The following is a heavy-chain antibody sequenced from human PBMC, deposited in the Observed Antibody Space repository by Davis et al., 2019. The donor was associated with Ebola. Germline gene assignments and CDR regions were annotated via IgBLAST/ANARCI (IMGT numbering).Heavy chain of an antibody. D-gene: IGHD3-3*01. CDR1: AGTFSSYA. CDR2: IIPILGIA. V-gene: IGHV1-69*04. Sequence: SVKVSCKASAGTFSSYAISWVRPASGQGLEWMGRIIPILGIANYAQKFQGRVTITADKSTSTAYMELSSLRSEDTAVYYCARDSPLYDFWRDYYYGMDVWGQGTTVTVSS. J-gene: IGHJ6*02. CDR3: ARDSPLYDFWRDYYYGMDV.